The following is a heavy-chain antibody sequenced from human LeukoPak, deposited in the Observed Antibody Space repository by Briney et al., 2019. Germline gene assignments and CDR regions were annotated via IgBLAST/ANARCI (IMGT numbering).Heavy chain of an antibody. V-gene: IGHV3-48*03. CDR2: ITASSTTI. Sequence: GGSLRLSCAASGFSFSNYEMNWVRQAPGQGLEWISYITASSTTIYYADSVKGRFTISRDNAKNSLYLQMNSLRAEDTAVYYCARDWWEVIAAAGNDSYYYYYGMDVWGQGTTVTVSS. J-gene: IGHJ6*02. CDR3: ARDWWEVIAAAGNDSYYYYYGMDV. D-gene: IGHD6-13*01. CDR1: GFSFSNYE.